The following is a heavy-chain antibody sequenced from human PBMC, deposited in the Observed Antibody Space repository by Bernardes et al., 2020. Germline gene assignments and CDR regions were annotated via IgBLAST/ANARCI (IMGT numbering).Heavy chain of an antibody. Sequence: ASVKVSCKASGYSFTSYDINWVRQATGQGLEWMGWMNPKSGNTGSAQKFQGRVTMSRDTSIGTAYMELSSLRSEDTAMYYCARVYGDADYWGQGTLVTVSS. CDR1: GYSFTSYD. CDR3: ARVYGDADY. V-gene: IGHV1-8*01. D-gene: IGHD4-17*01. J-gene: IGHJ4*02. CDR2: MNPKSGNT.